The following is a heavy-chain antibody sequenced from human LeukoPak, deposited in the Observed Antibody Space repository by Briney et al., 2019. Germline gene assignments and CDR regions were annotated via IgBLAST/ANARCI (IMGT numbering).Heavy chain of an antibody. D-gene: IGHD2-15*01. V-gene: IGHV4-4*09. J-gene: IGHJ4*02. Sequence: PSETLSLTCTVSGASISNYYWTWIRQPPGKGPEWLGYIHNSEGTKYNPSLKSRVAISADRSKNQFSLRLTSVTAADTALYYCARHHRDCSGGSCYVIDSWGQGTLVTVSS. CDR3: ARHHRDCSGGSCYVIDS. CDR1: GASISNYY. CDR2: IHNSEGT.